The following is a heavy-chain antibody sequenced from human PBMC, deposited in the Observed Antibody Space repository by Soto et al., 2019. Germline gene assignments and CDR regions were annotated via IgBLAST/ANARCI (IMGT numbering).Heavy chain of an antibody. Sequence: GGSLRLSCAASGFTFSSYAMTWVRQAPGKGLGWVSAITASGVSTFYADSVKGRFTISRDNSKNTLYLQMNSLRAEDTAVYYCAKDSSPYSSGWYGVMDVWGQGTTVPVSS. V-gene: IGHV3-23*01. D-gene: IGHD6-19*01. CDR2: ITASGVST. CDR3: AKDSSPYSSGWYGVMDV. CDR1: GFTFSSYA. J-gene: IGHJ6*02.